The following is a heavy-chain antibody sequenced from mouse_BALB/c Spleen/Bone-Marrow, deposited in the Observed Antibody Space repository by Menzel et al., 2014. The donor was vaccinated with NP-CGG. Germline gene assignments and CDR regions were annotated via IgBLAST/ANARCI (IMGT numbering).Heavy chain of an antibody. D-gene: IGHD1-3*01. J-gene: IGHJ1*01. CDR1: GFSLIGNG. V-gene: IGHV2-6-7*01. CDR2: IWGNGST. Sequence: QVQLKDSGPGLVAPSQSLSITCTVSGFSLIGNGVNWVRQPPGKGLEWLGMIWGNGSTDYNSALKSRLSISKDNSKSQFFLKMNSLKTDDTARYYCARDGTKWWYFAVWGAGTTVPVPS. CDR3: ARDGTKWWYFAV.